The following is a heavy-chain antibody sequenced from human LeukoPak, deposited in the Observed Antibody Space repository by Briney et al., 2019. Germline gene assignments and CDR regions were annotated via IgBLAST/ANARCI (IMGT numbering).Heavy chain of an antibody. CDR3: ATTEDGLTIDY. J-gene: IGHJ4*02. CDR1: GFTFSSYS. CDR2: ITSSSSTI. V-gene: IGHV3-48*01. Sequence: SGGPLTLSCAVSGFTFSSYSMHWLPHAPEKGLEGVSFITSSSSTIYYAVSVKGRFTISRDNAKNSLYLQMNSLRAEDTAVYYCATTEDGLTIDYWGQGTLVIVSS. D-gene: IGHD5-24*01.